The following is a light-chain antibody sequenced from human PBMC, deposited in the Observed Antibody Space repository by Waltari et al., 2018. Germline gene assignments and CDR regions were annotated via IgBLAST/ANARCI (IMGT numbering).Light chain of an antibody. J-gene: IGKJ1*01. Sequence: EIVLTQSPGTLSLSPGERATLSCRASQSVSSSYLAWYQQKPGQAPRLLMYGASSRATGIPDRFSGSGSGTDFTLTISRLEPEDFAVYICQQYSSSPRTFGQGTKVEIK. V-gene: IGKV3-20*01. CDR2: GAS. CDR1: QSVSSSY. CDR3: QQYSSSPRT.